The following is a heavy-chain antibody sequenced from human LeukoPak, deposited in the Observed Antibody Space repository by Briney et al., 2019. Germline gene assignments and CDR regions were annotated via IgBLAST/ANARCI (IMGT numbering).Heavy chain of an antibody. Sequence: GGSLRLSCAASGFTFSSYEMNWVRQAPGKGLEWVSYVSRIGSTIYYADSVKGRFTISRDNAKNSLYLQMNSLRAEDTAVYYCARAPKDIVVVVAAPSFDYWGQGTLVTVPS. CDR3: ARAPKDIVVVVAAPSFDY. CDR2: VSRIGSTI. CDR1: GFTFSSYE. V-gene: IGHV3-48*03. J-gene: IGHJ4*02. D-gene: IGHD2-15*01.